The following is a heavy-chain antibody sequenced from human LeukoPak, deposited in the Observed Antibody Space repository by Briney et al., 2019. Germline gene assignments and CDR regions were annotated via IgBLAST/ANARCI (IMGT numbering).Heavy chain of an antibody. CDR2: ISSSSSYI. J-gene: IGHJ4*02. CDR3: ARRGYSGYWFDY. CDR1: GFTFSSYS. V-gene: IGHV3-21*01. Sequence: GGSLRLSCAASGFTFSSYSMNWVRQAPGKGLEWVSSISSSSSYIYYADSVKGRFTISRDNAKNSLYLQMNSLRAEDTAVYYCARRGYSGYWFDYWGQGTLVTVSS. D-gene: IGHD5-12*01.